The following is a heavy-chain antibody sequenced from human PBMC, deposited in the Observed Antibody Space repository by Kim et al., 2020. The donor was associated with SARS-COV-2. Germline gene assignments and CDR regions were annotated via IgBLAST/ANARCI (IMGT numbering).Heavy chain of an antibody. CDR1: GGSISSGDFY. CDR2: IDYTGTT. V-gene: IGHV4-39*01. CDR3: ARPYRRRGGGAWFDP. Sequence: SETLSLTCAVFGGSISSGDFYWGWIRQPPGKGLEWIGNIDYTGTTYYNPSLKSRVNMSVDSSKNQFSLRLTSLTVADTAVYYCARPYRRRGGGAWFDPWGQGTLVTVSS. D-gene: IGHD4-4*01. J-gene: IGHJ5*02.